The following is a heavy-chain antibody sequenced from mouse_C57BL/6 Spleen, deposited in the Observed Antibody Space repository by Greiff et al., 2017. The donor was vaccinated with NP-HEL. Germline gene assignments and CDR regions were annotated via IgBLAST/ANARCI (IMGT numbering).Heavy chain of an antibody. J-gene: IGHJ3*01. V-gene: IGHV5-4*01. CDR3: ARDGDGNYDWFAY. Sequence: EVNVVESGGGLVKPGGSLKLSCAASGFTFSSYAMSWVRQTPEKRLEWVATISDGGSYTYYPDNVKGRFTISRDNAKNNLYLQMSHLKSEYTAMYYCARDGDGNYDWFAYWGQGTLVTVSA. CDR2: ISDGGSYT. D-gene: IGHD2-1*01. CDR1: GFTFSSYA.